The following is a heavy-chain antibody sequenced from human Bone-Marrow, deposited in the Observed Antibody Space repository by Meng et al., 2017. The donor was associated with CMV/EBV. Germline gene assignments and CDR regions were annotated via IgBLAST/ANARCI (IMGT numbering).Heavy chain of an antibody. CDR2: ISSSGSTI. Sequence: GESLKISCAASGFTFSDYYMSWIRQAPGKGLEWVSYISSSGSTIYYADSVKGRFTISRDNAKNSLYLQMNSLRAEDTAVYYCARAPIAAAGPHYFDYWGQGTLVTVSS. V-gene: IGHV3-11*01. CDR3: ARAPIAAAGPHYFDY. J-gene: IGHJ4*02. CDR1: GFTFSDYY. D-gene: IGHD6-13*01.